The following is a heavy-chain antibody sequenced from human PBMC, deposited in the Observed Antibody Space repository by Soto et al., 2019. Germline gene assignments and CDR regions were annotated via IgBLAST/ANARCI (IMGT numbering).Heavy chain of an antibody. V-gene: IGHV3-30*18. D-gene: IGHD3-10*01. CDR2: ISYDGSNK. J-gene: IGHJ5*02. CDR3: AKDGLPYGSGSHNWFDP. Sequence: GGSLRLSCAASGFTFSSYGMHWVRQAPGKGLEWVAVISYDGSNKYYADSVKGRFTISRDNSKNTLYLQMNSLRAEDTAVYDCAKDGLPYGSGSHNWFDPWGQGTLVTVSS. CDR1: GFTFSSYG.